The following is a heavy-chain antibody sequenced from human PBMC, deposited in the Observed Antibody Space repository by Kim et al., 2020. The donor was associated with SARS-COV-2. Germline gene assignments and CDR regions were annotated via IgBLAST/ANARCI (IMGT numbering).Heavy chain of an antibody. D-gene: IGHD1-1*01. CDR1: GFTFSSYA. Sequence: GGSLRLSCAASGFTFSSYAMSWVRQAPGKGLEWVSSVTGTGSKTYYADSVRGRFTISRDNSKNALYVQMTSLGAEDTALYYCARQRGYDFDMWGQGTMVTVSS. J-gene: IGHJ3*02. CDR2: VTGTGSKT. CDR3: ARQRGYDFDM. V-gene: IGHV3-23*01.